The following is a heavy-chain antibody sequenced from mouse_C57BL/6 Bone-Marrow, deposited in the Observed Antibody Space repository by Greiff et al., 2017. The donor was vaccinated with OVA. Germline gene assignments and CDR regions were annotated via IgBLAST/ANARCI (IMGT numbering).Heavy chain of an antibody. J-gene: IGHJ3*01. CDR2: IWSGGST. CDR3: ANYYDYGFAY. D-gene: IGHD2-4*01. V-gene: IGHV2-2*01. CDR1: GFSFTSYG. Sequence: QVQLKQSGPGLVQPSQSLSITCTVSGFSFTSYGVHWVRQSPGKGLEWLGVIWSGGSTDNNAAFISRLSISKDKSKSQVFFKMNSLQADDTAIYYCANYYDYGFAYWGQGTLVTVSA.